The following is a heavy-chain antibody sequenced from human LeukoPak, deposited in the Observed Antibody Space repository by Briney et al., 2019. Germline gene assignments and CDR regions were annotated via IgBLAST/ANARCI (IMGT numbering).Heavy chain of an antibody. D-gene: IGHD3-22*01. V-gene: IGHV5-51*01. CDR3: ARLTYYYDSSGSYFPFDI. CDR1: GYSFTSYW. Sequence: GESLKISCKGSGYSFTSYWIGWVRQMPGKGLEWMGIIYPGDSDTRYSPSFQGQVTISADKSISTAYLQWSSLKASDTAMYYCARLTYYYDSSGSYFPFDIWGQGTMVTVSS. CDR2: IYPGDSDT. J-gene: IGHJ3*02.